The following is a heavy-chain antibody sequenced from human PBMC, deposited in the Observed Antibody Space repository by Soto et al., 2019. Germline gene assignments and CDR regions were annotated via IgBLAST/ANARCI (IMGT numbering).Heavy chain of an antibody. CDR2: IIPIFGTA. J-gene: IGHJ5*02. CDR1: GGTFSSYA. D-gene: IGHD2-2*01. CDR3: AREIHGYCSSTSCSKTGNWFDP. V-gene: IGHV1-69*13. Sequence: SVKVSCKASGGTFSSYAISWVRQAPGQGLEWMGGIIPIFGTANYAQKFQGRVTITADESTSTAYMELSSLRSEDTAVHYCAREIHGYCSSTSCSKTGNWFDPWGQGTLVTVSS.